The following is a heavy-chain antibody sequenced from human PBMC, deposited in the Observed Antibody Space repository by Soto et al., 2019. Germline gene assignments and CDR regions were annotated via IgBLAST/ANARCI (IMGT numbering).Heavy chain of an antibody. V-gene: IGHV3-74*01. Sequence: EVQLVESGGGLVQPGGSLRLSCAASGFTFSNYWMHWVRQVPGKGLVWVSRVNGDGSSTFYADSVKGRFTISRDNAENTVFLQMNSLRAEDTAVYYCARDNGNTVWGKGTMVTVSS. J-gene: IGHJ3*01. CDR3: ARDNGNTV. CDR1: GFTFSNYW. CDR2: VNGDGSST. D-gene: IGHD1-20*01.